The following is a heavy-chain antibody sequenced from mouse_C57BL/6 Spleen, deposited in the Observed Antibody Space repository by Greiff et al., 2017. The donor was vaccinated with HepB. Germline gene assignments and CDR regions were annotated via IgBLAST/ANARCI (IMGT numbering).Heavy chain of an antibody. CDR3: ARGRIRYDYDVYAMGY. J-gene: IGHJ4*01. V-gene: IGHV1-72*01. CDR2: IDPNSGGT. Sequence: QVQLQQPGAELVKPGASVKLSCKASGYTFTSYWMHWVKQRPGRGLEWIGRIDPNSGGTKYNEKFKSKATLTVDKPSSTAYMQLSSLTSEDSAVYYCARGRIRYDYDVYAMGYWGQGTSVTVSS. D-gene: IGHD2-4*01. CDR1: GYTFTSYW.